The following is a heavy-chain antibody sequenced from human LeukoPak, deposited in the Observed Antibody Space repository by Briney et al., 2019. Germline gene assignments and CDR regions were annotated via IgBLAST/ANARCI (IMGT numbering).Heavy chain of an antibody. D-gene: IGHD2-21*02. CDR3: ARDVAYCGGDCYSRRVNTEYYFDY. CDR2: INPNSGGT. V-gene: IGHV1-2*02. Sequence: GASVKVSCKASGYTFTGYYMHWVRQAPGQGLEWMGWINPNSGGTNYAQKFQGRVTMTRDTSISTAYMELSRLRSDDTAVYYCARDVAYCGGDCYSRRVNTEYYFDYWGQGTLVTVSS. J-gene: IGHJ4*02. CDR1: GYTFTGYY.